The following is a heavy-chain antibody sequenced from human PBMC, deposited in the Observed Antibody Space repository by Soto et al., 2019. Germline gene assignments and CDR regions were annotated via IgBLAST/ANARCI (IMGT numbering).Heavy chain of an antibody. V-gene: IGHV1-46*01. Sequence: ASVKVSCKASGYTFTSYYMHWVRQAPEQGLEWMGIINPSGGSTSYAQKFQGRVTMTRDTSTSTVYMELSSLRSEDTAVYYCARDPGGPGSSSWYMGGYYYYGMDVWGQGTTVTVSS. CDR3: ARDPGGPGSSSWYMGGYYYYGMDV. D-gene: IGHD6-13*01. CDR2: INPSGGST. J-gene: IGHJ6*02. CDR1: GYTFTSYY.